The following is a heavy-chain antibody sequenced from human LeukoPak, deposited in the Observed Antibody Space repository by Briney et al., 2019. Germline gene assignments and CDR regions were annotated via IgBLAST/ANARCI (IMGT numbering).Heavy chain of an antibody. CDR1: GYTFTNYG. V-gene: IGHV1-18*01. CDR3: ARGQDLGLELFDF. J-gene: IGHJ4*02. Sequence: ASVKVSCKASGYTFTNYGVSWVRQAPGQGLEWMGWINPNHGNTNYAQKLQGRVTMTTDTSTTTAYMELRSLRPDDTAFYYCARGQDLGLELFDFWGQGTLVTVSS. CDR2: INPNHGNT. D-gene: IGHD1-7*01.